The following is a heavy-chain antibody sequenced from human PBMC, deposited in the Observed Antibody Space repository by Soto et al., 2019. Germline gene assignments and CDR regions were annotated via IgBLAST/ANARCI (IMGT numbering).Heavy chain of an antibody. CDR2: IYRTGST. Sequence: SETLSLTCAVSGGSFTSNNWWTWVRQPPGQGLEWIGEIYRTGSTNYNPSLKSRVTISLDKSENQFSLKVTSLTAADTAVYYWASRDPGTSVDYWGQGTLVTVFS. J-gene: IGHJ4*02. CDR1: GGSFTSNNW. D-gene: IGHD1-7*01. CDR3: ASRDPGTSVDY. V-gene: IGHV4-4*02.